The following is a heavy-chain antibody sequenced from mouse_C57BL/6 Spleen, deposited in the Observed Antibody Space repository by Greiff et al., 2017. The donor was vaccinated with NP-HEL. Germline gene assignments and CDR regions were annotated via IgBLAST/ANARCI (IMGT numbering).Heavy chain of an antibody. J-gene: IGHJ3*01. CDR3: ARIYYSNYAGFAY. V-gene: IGHV1-22*01. D-gene: IGHD2-5*01. CDR2: INPNNGGT. Sequence: VQLQQSGPELVKPGASVKMSCKASGYTFTDYNMHWVKQSHGKSLEWIGYINPNNGGTSYNQKFKGKATLTVNKSSRTAYMELRSLTSEDSAVYYCARIYYSNYAGFAYWGQGTLVTVSA. CDR1: GYTFTDYN.